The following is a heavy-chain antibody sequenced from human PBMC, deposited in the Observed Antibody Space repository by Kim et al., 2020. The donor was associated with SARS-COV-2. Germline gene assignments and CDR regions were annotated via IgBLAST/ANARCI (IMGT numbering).Heavy chain of an antibody. CDR1: GYSFTSYW. CDR2: IDPSDSYT. CDR3: ARPLHRDYYDTSGYYD. V-gene: IGHV5-10-1*01. J-gene: IGHJ4*02. Sequence: GESLKISCKGSGYSFTSYWISWVRQMPGKGLEWMGRIDPSDSYTNYSPSFQGHVTISADKSISTAYLQWSSLKASDTGMYYCARPLHRDYYDTSGYYDWGQGTLVTVSS. D-gene: IGHD3-22*01.